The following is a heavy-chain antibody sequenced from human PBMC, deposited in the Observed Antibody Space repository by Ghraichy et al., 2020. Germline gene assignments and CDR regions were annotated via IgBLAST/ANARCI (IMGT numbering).Heavy chain of an antibody. CDR1: GFSISSYD. Sequence: GGSLRLSCAASGFSISSYDMHWVRQATGKGLEWVSAIGTDGGKYYAGSAKGRFTISRENAKNSLYLQMNSLGAGDAAVYYCSRGKSMKVGRGYDSWGQGTLVTVSS. CDR3: SRGKSMKVGRGYDS. D-gene: IGHD2/OR15-2a*01. V-gene: IGHV3-13*01. CDR2: IGTDGGK. J-gene: IGHJ4*02.